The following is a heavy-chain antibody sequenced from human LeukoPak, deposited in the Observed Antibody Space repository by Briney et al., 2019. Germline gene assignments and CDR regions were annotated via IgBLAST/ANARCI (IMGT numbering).Heavy chain of an antibody. CDR3: AEAVVVVAATNFDS. CDR1: GFTFSSYS. D-gene: IGHD2-15*01. J-gene: IGHJ4*02. CDR2: SSGSGGST. V-gene: IGHV3-23*01. Sequence: GGSLRLSCAASGFTFSSYSMSWLRQAPGKGLEGVSASSGSGGSTYYADSVKGRFTISRDNSKTTLYLQMNRLRAEDTAVYYCAEAVVVVAATNFDSWGQETLLTVSS.